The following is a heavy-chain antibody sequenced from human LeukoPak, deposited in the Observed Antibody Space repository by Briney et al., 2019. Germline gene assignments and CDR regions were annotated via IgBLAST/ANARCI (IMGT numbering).Heavy chain of an antibody. CDR2: ISGSGFST. CDR3: ANRGKYCSSTSCLGSAQVDY. J-gene: IGHJ4*02. D-gene: IGHD2-2*01. V-gene: IGHV3-23*01. Sequence: PGGSLRLSCAASGFTFSSYAMSWVRQAPGKGLERVSAISGSGFSTYYADSVKGRFTISRDNSKNTLYLQMNSLRAEDTAVYYCANRGKYCSSTSCLGSAQVDYWGQGTLVTVSS. CDR1: GFTFSSYA.